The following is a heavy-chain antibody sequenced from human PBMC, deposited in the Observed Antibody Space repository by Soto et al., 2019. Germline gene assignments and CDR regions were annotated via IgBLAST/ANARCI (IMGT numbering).Heavy chain of an antibody. Sequence: KQSETLSLTCTVSGGSISSYYWSWIRQPPGKGLEWIGYIYYSGSTNYNPSLKSRVTISVDTSKNQFSLKLSSVTAADTAVYYCARHASGSYYRGAFDIWGQGTMVTVSS. V-gene: IGHV4-59*08. CDR2: IYYSGST. CDR1: GGSISSYY. J-gene: IGHJ3*02. D-gene: IGHD1-26*01. CDR3: ARHASGSYYRGAFDI.